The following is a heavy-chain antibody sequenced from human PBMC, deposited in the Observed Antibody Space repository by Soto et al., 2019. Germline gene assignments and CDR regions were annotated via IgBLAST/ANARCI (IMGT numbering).Heavy chain of an antibody. J-gene: IGHJ4*02. Sequence: XTLSLPCTASGGSISSYYWSWIRQPPGKGLEWIGYIYYSGSTNYNSSLKSRVTISVDTSKNQLSLKLSSVTAAGTAVYYCARATYYYDSSGYYGYYFDYWGQGTLVTVSS. V-gene: IGHV4-59*01. CDR2: IYYSGST. CDR1: GGSISSYY. D-gene: IGHD3-22*01. CDR3: ARATYYYDSSGYYGYYFDY.